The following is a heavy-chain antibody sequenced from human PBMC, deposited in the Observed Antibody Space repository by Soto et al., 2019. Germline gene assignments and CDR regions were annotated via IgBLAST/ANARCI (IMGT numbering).Heavy chain of an antibody. CDR1: GFFLRDFG. CDR3: ARAVANTRNGLDI. V-gene: IGHV3-33*01. J-gene: IGHJ3*02. Sequence: PWGSLRLSCVASGFFLRDFGMHWVRQAPGKGLEWVSVIWYDGSNTYQGESVKGRFTMSRDNAKNTLYLQMNSLRAEDTAVYYCARAVANTRNGLDIWGQGTMVTVSS. D-gene: IGHD5-12*01. CDR2: IWYDGSNT.